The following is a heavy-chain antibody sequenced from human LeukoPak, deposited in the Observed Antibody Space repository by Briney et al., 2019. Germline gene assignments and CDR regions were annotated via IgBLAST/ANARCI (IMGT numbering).Heavy chain of an antibody. CDR2: INAGNGNT. V-gene: IGHV1-3*01. Sequence: ASVKVSCKASGYTFTSYAMHWVRQAPGQRLEWMGWINAGNGNTKYSQKFQGRVTITRDTSASTAYMELSSLRSEDTAVYYCARNVDTAMATDFEYWGQGTLVTVSS. CDR3: ARNVDTAMATDFEY. J-gene: IGHJ4*02. D-gene: IGHD5-18*01. CDR1: GYTFTSYA.